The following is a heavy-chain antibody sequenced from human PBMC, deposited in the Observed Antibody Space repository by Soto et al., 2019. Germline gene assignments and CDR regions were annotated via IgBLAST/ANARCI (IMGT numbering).Heavy chain of an antibody. J-gene: IGHJ3*02. CDR1: GYTFTGYY. Sequence: PSVKVSCKASGYTFTGYYMHWVRQAPGQGLEWMGWINPNSGGTNYAQKFQGWVTMTRDTSISTAYMELSRLRSDDTAVYYCARQHASDAFDIWGQGTMVTVSS. CDR3: ARQHASDAFDI. V-gene: IGHV1-2*04. CDR2: INPNSGGT.